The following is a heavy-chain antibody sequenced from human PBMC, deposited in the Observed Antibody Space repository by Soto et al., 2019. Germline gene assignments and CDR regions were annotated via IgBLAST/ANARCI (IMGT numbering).Heavy chain of an antibody. CDR3: ARQSTVTGNYYFDS. J-gene: IGHJ4*02. Sequence: QVQLQESGPGLVKPSQTLSLTCPVSGASISSRGFYWTWIRQLPGKGLEWIGYISYSGSTNYSPSLKSRLNISIDTSDNHFSLKLTSVTAADTAVYYCARQSTVTGNYYFDSWGQGTLVTVPT. V-gene: IGHV4-31*03. CDR2: ISYSGST. D-gene: IGHD4-17*01. CDR1: GASISSRGFY.